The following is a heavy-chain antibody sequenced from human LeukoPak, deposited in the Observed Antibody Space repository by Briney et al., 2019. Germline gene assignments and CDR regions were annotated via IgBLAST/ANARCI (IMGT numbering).Heavy chain of an antibody. D-gene: IGHD3-22*01. J-gene: IGHJ4*02. CDR2: ISGSGGST. V-gene: IGHV3-23*01. Sequence: PGGSLRLSCAASGFTFSNYAMSWVRQAPGKGLEWVSAISGSGGSTYYADSVKGRFTISRDNSKNTLHLQMNSLRAEDTAVYYCAKDQGDTSAYFSDYWGQGTLVTVSS. CDR3: AKDQGDTSAYFSDY. CDR1: GFTFSNYA.